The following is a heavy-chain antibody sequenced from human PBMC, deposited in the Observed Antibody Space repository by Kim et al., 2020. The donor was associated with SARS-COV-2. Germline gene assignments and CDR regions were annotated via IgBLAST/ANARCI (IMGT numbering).Heavy chain of an antibody. D-gene: IGHD6-19*01. CDR1: GFTFSSYA. V-gene: IGHV3-23*01. Sequence: GGSLRLSCAASGFTFSSYAMSWVRQAPGKGLEWVSAISGSGGSTYYADSVKGRFTISRDNSKNTLYLQMNSLRAEDTAVYYCAKDSPPYPIAVAGVFDYWGQGTLVTVSS. J-gene: IGHJ4*02. CDR2: ISGSGGST. CDR3: AKDSPPYPIAVAGVFDY.